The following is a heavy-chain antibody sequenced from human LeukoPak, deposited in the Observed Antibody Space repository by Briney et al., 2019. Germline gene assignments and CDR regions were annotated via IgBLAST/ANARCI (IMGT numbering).Heavy chain of an antibody. CDR1: GYTFTAYF. CDR2: INPHSGGR. J-gene: IGHJ4*02. Sequence: ASVKVSCKASGYTFTAYFMHWVRQAPGQGLEWMGWINPHSGGRNYAQKFQGGVTMTRDTSISTAYMELSRLRSDDTAVYYCARGDRYCISTNCSPDYWGQGTLVTVSS. CDR3: ARGDRYCISTNCSPDY. D-gene: IGHD2-2*01. V-gene: IGHV1-2*02.